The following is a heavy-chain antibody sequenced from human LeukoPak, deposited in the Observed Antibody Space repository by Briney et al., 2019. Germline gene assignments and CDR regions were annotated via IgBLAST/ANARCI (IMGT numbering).Heavy chain of an antibody. Sequence: SETLSPTCTVSGGSINISYWSWIRQPPGKGLEWIGYIYYRGSTNHNPSLKSRVTISVDTSKNQYSLKLSSVTAADTAVYYCARSGVFTGYDAFDIWGQGTRVTVSS. CDR2: IYYRGST. J-gene: IGHJ3*02. CDR1: GGSINISY. CDR3: ARSGVFTGYDAFDI. D-gene: IGHD6-13*01. V-gene: IGHV4-59*08.